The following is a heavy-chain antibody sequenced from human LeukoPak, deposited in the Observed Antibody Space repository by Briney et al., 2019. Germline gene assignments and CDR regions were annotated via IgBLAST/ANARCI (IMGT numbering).Heavy chain of an antibody. CDR2: IYYSGST. Sequence: SETLSLTCTVSGGSISSVYWSWIRQPPGKGLEWIGYIYYSGSTNYNPSLKSRVTISVDTSKNQFSLKLSSVTAADTAVYYCALSVVRGWFDPWGQGTLVTVSS. D-gene: IGHD2-2*01. CDR3: ALSVVRGWFDP. J-gene: IGHJ5*02. CDR1: GGSISSVY. V-gene: IGHV4-59*01.